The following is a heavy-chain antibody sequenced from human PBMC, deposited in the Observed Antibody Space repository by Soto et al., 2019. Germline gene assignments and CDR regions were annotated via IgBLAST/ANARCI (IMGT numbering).Heavy chain of an antibody. CDR1: GGTFSSYA. V-gene: IGHV1-69*06. J-gene: IGHJ6*02. CDR2: IIPIFGTA. Sequence: SVKVSCKASGGTFSSYAISWVRQAPGQGLEWMGGIIPIFGTANYAQKFQGRVTITADKSTSTAYMELSSLRSEDTAVYYCAVRESQGDYYYYGMDVWGQGTTVTVSS. CDR3: AVRESQGDYYYYGMDV. D-gene: IGHD3-10*01.